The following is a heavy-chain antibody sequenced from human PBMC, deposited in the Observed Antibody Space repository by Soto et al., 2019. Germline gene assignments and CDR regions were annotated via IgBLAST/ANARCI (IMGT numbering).Heavy chain of an antibody. D-gene: IGHD3-16*01. V-gene: IGHV1-69*02. J-gene: IGHJ4*02. CDR3: ARSRGFATRFASFDL. Sequence: QVQLVQSGAEFKKPGSSVKLSCRASGGTFSSYTLNWVRQAPGQGLQWMGKIVPLVDIANYEQKLQGRVTITADKSTNTVSMELNSLISEDTAVYYCARSRGFATRFASFDLGGPGTRVTVSS. CDR1: GGTFSSYT. CDR2: IVPLVDIA.